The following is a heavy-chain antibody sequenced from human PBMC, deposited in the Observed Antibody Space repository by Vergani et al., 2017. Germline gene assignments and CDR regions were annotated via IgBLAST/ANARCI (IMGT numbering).Heavy chain of an antibody. CDR2: IRYDGGKK. V-gene: IGHV3-30*02. CDR3: TKYKSDRRVVRGFGGFDP. J-gene: IGHJ5*02. Sequence: AQLVESGGGVVQPGGSLRLSCVGSGFNFSNYGMHWVRQAPGKGLEWVAFIRYDGGKKYFADSVEGRFTISSDNSKNTLYLQMNSLRAEDTAVYYCTKYKSDRRVVRGFGGFDPWGQGTLVTVSS. CDR1: GFNFSNYG. D-gene: IGHD3-10*01.